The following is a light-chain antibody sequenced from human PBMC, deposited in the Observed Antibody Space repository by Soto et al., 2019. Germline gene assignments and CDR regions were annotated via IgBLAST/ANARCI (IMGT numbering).Light chain of an antibody. CDR2: GAS. J-gene: IGKJ1*01. CDR1: QSVTNNF. Sequence: EIVLTQSPGTLSLSPGERATLSCRASQSVTNNFVAWYQQKPGQAPRLLIYGASSRATVIPDRFSGSGSGTDFTLTISRLEPEDFAVYYCQQYGSSPRTFGQGTKVEIK. V-gene: IGKV3-20*01. CDR3: QQYGSSPRT.